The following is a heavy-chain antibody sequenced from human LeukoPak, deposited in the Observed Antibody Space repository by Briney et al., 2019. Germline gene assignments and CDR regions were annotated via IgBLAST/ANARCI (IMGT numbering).Heavy chain of an antibody. J-gene: IGHJ4*02. CDR1: GVTFSTYA. CDR3: ARDYVAACGIVAEGSRAADY. Sequence: TVNVSCKASGVTFSTYAISWVRQAPGHGVKWMGRIIPIFGIANYAQTFQGRVTITADKSTSTAYMELSSLRSEDTAVYYCARDYVAACGIVAEGSRAADYWGQGTLVSVSS. CDR2: IIPIFGIA. D-gene: IGHD6-13*01. V-gene: IGHV1-69*04.